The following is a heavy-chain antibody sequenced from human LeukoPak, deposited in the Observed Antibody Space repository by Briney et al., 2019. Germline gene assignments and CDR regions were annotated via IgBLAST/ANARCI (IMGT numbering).Heavy chain of an antibody. V-gene: IGHV5-10-1*01. CDR3: ARQWSLDYGDYGLDY. Sequence: GESLKISCKGSGYSFATYWISWVRQMPGKGLEWMGRIDPSDSYTNYSPSFQGHVTISADKSISTAYLQWSSLKASDTAIYYCARQWSLDYGDYGLDYWGQGTLVTVSS. D-gene: IGHD4-17*01. J-gene: IGHJ4*02. CDR2: IDPSDSYT. CDR1: GYSFATYW.